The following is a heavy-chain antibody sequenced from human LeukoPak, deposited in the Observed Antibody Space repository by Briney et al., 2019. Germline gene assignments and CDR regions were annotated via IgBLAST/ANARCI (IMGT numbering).Heavy chain of an antibody. D-gene: IGHD5-12*01. CDR2: IKQDGSEK. CDR3: ARDSGYSGYNDNTYYYYYMDV. J-gene: IGHJ6*03. Sequence: GSLRLSCAASGFTFSSYWMSWVRQAPGKGLEWVANIKQDGSEKYYVDSVKGRFTISRDNAKNSLYLQMNSLRAEDTAVYYCARDSGYSGYNDNTYYYYYMDVWGKGTTVTVSS. CDR1: GFTFSSYW. V-gene: IGHV3-7*01.